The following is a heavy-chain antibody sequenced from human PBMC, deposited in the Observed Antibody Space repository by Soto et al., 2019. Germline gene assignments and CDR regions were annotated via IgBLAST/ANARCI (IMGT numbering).Heavy chain of an antibody. V-gene: IGHV1-3*01. CDR1: GYTFTSYS. CDR2: INAGNGNT. J-gene: IGHJ4*02. CDR3: ARSEEQWPIFFRN. D-gene: IGHD6-19*01. Sequence: GASVKASSKASGYTFTSYSMHSVRQAPGQRLEWMGWINAGNGNTKYSQKFQGRVTITRDTSASTAYMELSSLRSEDTAVYYCARSEEQWPIFFRNWGQGTLVTVSS.